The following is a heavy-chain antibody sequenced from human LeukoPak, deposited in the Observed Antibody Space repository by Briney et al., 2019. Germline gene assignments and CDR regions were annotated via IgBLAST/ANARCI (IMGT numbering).Heavy chain of an antibody. Sequence: ASVKVSCKASGYTFTSYDINWVRQATGQGLEWMGWMNPNSGNTSYAQKFQGRVTMTRNTSISTAYMELSSLRSEDTAVYYCARGKDYDSSGYYYDAFDIWGQGTMVTVSS. CDR3: ARGKDYDSSGYYYDAFDI. V-gene: IGHV1-8*01. CDR2: MNPNSGNT. CDR1: GYTFTSYD. J-gene: IGHJ3*02. D-gene: IGHD3-22*01.